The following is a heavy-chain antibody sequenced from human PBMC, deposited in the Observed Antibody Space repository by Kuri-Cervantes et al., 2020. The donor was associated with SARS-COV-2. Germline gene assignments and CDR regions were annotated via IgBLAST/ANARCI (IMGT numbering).Heavy chain of an antibody. J-gene: IGHJ6*02. Sequence: GESLKISYVASGLTFSSYWMHWVRQAPGKGLVWVSRINSDGSSTSYADSVKGRFTISRDNAKNTLYLQMNSLRAEDTAVYYCAKAISNYPSYYYYGMDVWGQGTTVTVSS. CDR2: INSDGSST. CDR1: GLTFSSYW. D-gene: IGHD4-11*01. CDR3: AKAISNYPSYYYYGMDV. V-gene: IGHV3-74*01.